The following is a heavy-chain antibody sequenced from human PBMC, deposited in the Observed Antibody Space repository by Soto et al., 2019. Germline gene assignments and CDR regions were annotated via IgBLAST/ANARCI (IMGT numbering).Heavy chain of an antibody. Sequence: EVQLVESGGGLVRPGRSLRLSCTASGFSFGDYAMSWVRQAPGKGLEWAGFSRSKASGGTTEDDPSVEDRLAISRDDSKSIVYLQMNSLQTEDTALYYCTSDRLGVRAFDIWGQGTMVTVSS. CDR3: TSDRLGVRAFDI. J-gene: IGHJ3*02. D-gene: IGHD3-16*01. V-gene: IGHV3-49*04. CDR1: GFSFGDYA. CDR2: SRSKASGGTT.